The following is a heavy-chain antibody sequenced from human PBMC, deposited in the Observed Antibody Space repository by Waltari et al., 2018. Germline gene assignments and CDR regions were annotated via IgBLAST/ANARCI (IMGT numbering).Heavy chain of an antibody. Sequence: EVQLVESGGGLVQPGGSLRLSCSASGFTFSNSWSDWVRQSPGKGLEWVDNIKPDGSESHYVDSVQGRFTVSRDNTQNLLYLQMNTLRVDDTAVYYCSLSLNSWGQGTLVTVSP. CDR3: SLSLNS. CDR1: GFTFSNSW. CDR2: IKPDGSES. J-gene: IGHJ4*02. V-gene: IGHV3-7*01.